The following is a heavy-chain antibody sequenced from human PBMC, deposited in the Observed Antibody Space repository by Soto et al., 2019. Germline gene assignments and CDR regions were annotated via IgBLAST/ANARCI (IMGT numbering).Heavy chain of an antibody. D-gene: IGHD3-10*01. CDR2: IYYSGST. V-gene: IGHV4-31*03. CDR1: GGSISSGGYY. Sequence: QVQLQESGPGLVKPSQTLSLTCTVSGGSISSGGYYWSWIRQHPGKGLEWIGYIYYSGSTTYNPSLKSRVTISIDTSKNQCALKLSPVTAADTALYYCAGDGGYGSGSYRFDYWGQGTMVTVSS. CDR3: AGDGGYGSGSYRFDY. J-gene: IGHJ4*02.